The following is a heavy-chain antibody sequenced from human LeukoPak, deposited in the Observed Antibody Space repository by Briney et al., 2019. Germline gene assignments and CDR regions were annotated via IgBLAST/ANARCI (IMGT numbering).Heavy chain of an antibody. CDR1: GYTFTGYY. V-gene: IGHV1-24*01. Sequence: ASVKVPCKASGYTFTGYYMHWVRQAPGKGLEWMGGFDPEDGETIYAQKFQGRVTMTEDTSTDTAYMELSSLRSEDTAVYYCATDYGDYVGDYWGQGTLVTVSS. CDR2: FDPEDGET. J-gene: IGHJ4*02. D-gene: IGHD4-17*01. CDR3: ATDYGDYVGDY.